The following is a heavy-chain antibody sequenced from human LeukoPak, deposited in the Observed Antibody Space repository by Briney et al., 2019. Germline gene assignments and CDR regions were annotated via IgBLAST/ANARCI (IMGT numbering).Heavy chain of an antibody. V-gene: IGHV4-4*02. CDR1: GGSISSSNW. J-gene: IGHJ6*04. CDR2: IYHSGST. Sequence: PSETLSLTCAVSGGSISSSNWCSWVRQPPGKGLEWIGEIYHSGSTNYNPSLKSRVTISVDESKNQFSLKLSSVTAADTAVYYCARGYYYGSGSYPLDVWGKGTTVTVSS. CDR3: ARGYYYGSGSYPLDV. D-gene: IGHD3-10*01.